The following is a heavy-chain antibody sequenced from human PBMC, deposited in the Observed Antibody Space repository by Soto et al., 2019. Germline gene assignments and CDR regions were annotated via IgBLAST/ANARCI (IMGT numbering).Heavy chain of an antibody. Sequence: LSLTCAVSGYSISSGYYWGWIRQPPGKGLEWIGSIYHSGSTYYNPSLKSRVTISVDTSKNQFSLKLSSVTAADTAVYYCARAGPQWELREGDYFDYWGQGTLVTVSS. D-gene: IGHD1-26*01. V-gene: IGHV4-38-2*01. CDR1: GYSISSGYY. CDR3: ARAGPQWELREGDYFDY. J-gene: IGHJ4*02. CDR2: IYHSGST.